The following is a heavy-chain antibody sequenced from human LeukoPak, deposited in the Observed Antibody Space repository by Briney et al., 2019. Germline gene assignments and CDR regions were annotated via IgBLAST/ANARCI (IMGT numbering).Heavy chain of an antibody. J-gene: IGHJ4*02. CDR3: ARLRGLPGDYFDY. CDR2: IYYSGST. V-gene: IGHV4-39*01. CDR1: GGSISSSSYY. Sequence: SETLSLTCTVSGGSISSSSYYWGWIRQPPGKGLEWIGSIYYSGSTYYNPSLKSRVTISVDTSKNQFSLKLSSVTAADTAVYYCARLRGLPGDYFDYWGQGTLVTVSS. D-gene: IGHD5-18*01.